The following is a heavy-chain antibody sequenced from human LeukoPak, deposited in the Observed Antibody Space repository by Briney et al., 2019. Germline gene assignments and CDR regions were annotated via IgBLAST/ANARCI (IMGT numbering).Heavy chain of an antibody. Sequence: SETLSLTCTVSGGSISSYYWSWSPQPPGKGLGWSGYIYYRGSTTYNPSLKSRLTISVDTSKNQFSLKLSSVTAADTAVYYCARDWVHRFGPWGQGTLVTVSS. J-gene: IGHJ5*02. CDR3: ARDWVHRFGP. CDR1: GGSISSYY. V-gene: IGHV4-59*01. CDR2: IYYRGST. D-gene: IGHD3-10*01.